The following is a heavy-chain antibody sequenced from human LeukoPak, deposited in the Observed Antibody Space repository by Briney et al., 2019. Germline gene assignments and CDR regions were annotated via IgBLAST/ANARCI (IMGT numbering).Heavy chain of an antibody. D-gene: IGHD5-18*01. CDR2: IYYSGST. CDR3: ARQRGYSYGLGY. Sequence: PSETLSLTCTVSGGSISSYYWSWIRQPPGKGLEWIGYIYYSGSTNYNPSLKSRVTISVDTSKNQFSLKLSSVTAADTAVYYCARQRGYSYGLGYWGQGTLVTVSS. V-gene: IGHV4-59*08. CDR1: GGSISSYY. J-gene: IGHJ4*02.